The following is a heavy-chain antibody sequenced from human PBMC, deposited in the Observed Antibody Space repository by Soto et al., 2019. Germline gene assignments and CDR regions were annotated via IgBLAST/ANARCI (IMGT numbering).Heavy chain of an antibody. J-gene: IGHJ3*02. D-gene: IGHD3-22*01. Sequence: SVKVSCKASGCTFSIYAIRWVRQAPGQGLEWMGGIIPIFVTANYAQKFQGRVTITADESTRTAYMELSSLRSEDTAVYYCARVSSLYYYDSSCHNAFDIWGQGTMVTVS. CDR3: ARVSSLYYYDSSCHNAFDI. CDR2: IIPIFVTA. V-gene: IGHV1-69*13. CDR1: GCTFSIYA.